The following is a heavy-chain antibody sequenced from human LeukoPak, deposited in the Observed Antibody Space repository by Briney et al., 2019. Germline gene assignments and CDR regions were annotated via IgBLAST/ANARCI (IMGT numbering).Heavy chain of an antibody. J-gene: IGHJ4*02. V-gene: IGHV5-51*01. CDR1: GYSFTSHW. CDR3: ARERSESFDY. D-gene: IGHD3-3*01. Sequence: GESLKISCKVSGYSFTSHWIAWVRQMPGKGLEWMGIIYPGDSDTKYGPSFEGQVTISADKSINTAYLQWSSLKASDTAMYYCARERSESFDYWGQGTLVTVSS. CDR2: IYPGDSDT.